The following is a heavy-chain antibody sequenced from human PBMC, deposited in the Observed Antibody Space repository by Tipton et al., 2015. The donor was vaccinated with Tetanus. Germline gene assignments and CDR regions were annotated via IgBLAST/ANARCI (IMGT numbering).Heavy chain of an antibody. CDR3: ARWADCSSTSCQTTGYWYFDL. V-gene: IGHV4-39*01. D-gene: IGHD2-2*01. CDR1: GGSISSSSYY. J-gene: IGHJ2*01. CDR2: IYYSGST. Sequence: TLSLTCTVSGGSISSSSYYWGWIRQPPGRGLEWIGSIYYSGSTYYNPSLKSRVTISVDTPKNQFSLKLSSVTAADTAVYYCARWADCSSTSCQTTGYWYFDLWGRGTLVTVSS.